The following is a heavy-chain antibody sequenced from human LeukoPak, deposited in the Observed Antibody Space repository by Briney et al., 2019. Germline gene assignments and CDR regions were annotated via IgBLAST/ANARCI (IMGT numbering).Heavy chain of an antibody. CDR3: ARDHNAAGYSSGWYDNWFDP. Sequence: GASVKVSCKASGYTFTSYYMHWVRQAPGQGLEWLGIINPSGGSTSYAQKFQGRVTMTRDTSTSTVYMELSSLRSEDTAVYYCARDHNAAGYSSGWYDNWFDPWGQGTLVTVSS. J-gene: IGHJ5*02. CDR1: GYTFTSYY. V-gene: IGHV1-46*01. D-gene: IGHD6-19*01. CDR2: INPSGGST.